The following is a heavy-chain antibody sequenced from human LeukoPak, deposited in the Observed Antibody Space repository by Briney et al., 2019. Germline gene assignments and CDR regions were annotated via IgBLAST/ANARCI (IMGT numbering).Heavy chain of an antibody. CDR1: GGSISSGSYY. CDR3: ARSSGSYATLDY. V-gene: IGHV4-61*02. CDR2: IYTSGST. Sequence: SETLSLTCTVSGGSISSGSYYWSWIRQPAGKGLEWIGRIYTSGSTNYNPSLKSRVTISVDTSKNQFSLKLSSVTAADTAVYYCARSSGSYATLDYWGQGTLVTVSS. D-gene: IGHD1-26*01. J-gene: IGHJ4*02.